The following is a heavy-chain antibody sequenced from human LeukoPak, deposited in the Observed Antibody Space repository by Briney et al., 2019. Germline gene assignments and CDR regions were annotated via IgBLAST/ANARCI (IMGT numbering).Heavy chain of an antibody. CDR1: GGSISSGSYY. D-gene: IGHD1-26*01. J-gene: IGHJ4*02. V-gene: IGHV4-39*01. CDR3: ARRDLGATFDY. Sequence: SETLSLTCTVSGGSISSGSYYWGWIRQPPGKGLEWIGSIYSGSTTYYNPSLKSRVTISVDTSKNQFSLKLSSVTAADTAVYYCARRDLGATFDYWGQGTLVTVSS. CDR2: IYSGSTT.